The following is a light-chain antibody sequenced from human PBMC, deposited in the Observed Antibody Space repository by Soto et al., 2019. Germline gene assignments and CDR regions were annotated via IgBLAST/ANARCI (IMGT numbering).Light chain of an antibody. CDR2: DAS. CDR3: QQYKTYPST. V-gene: IGKV1-5*01. Sequence: DIQMTQSPSTLYASVGDRVTITCRASQSISSWLAWYHQKPGKAPKLLIYDASRLQSGVPSRFSGSGSGTEFTLIISSLQPDDFATYYCQQYKTYPSTFGQGTKLDIK. CDR1: QSISSW. J-gene: IGKJ2*01.